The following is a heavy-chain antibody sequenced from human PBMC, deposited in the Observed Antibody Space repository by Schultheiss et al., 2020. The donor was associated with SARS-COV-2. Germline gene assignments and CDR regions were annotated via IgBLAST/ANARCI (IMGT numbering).Heavy chain of an antibody. V-gene: IGHV1-18*01. J-gene: IGHJ4*02. CDR3: AREYSSGWYGGDY. D-gene: IGHD6-19*01. CDR1: GYTFTSYG. Sequence: ASVKVSCKASGYTFTSYGISWVRQAPGQGLEWMGWISGHNGNTKYAQKLQGRVTMTTDTSTSTAYMELRSLRSDDTAVYYCAREYSSGWYGGDYWGQGTLVTVSS. CDR2: ISGHNGNT.